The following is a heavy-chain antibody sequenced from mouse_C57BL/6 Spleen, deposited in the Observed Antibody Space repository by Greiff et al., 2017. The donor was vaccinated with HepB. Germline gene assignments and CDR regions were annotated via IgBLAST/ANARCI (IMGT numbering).Heavy chain of an antibody. D-gene: IGHD2-3*01. CDR1: GYTFTDYY. CDR2: INPYNGGT. J-gene: IGHJ1*03. CDR3: ARQADGYPWYFDV. V-gene: IGHV1-19*01. Sequence: VQLQQSGPVLVKPGALVKMSCKASGYTFTDYYMNWVKQSHGKSLEWIGVINPYNGGTSYNQKFKGKATLTVDKSSSTAYMELNSLTSEDSAVYYCARQADGYPWYFDVWGTGTTVTVSS.